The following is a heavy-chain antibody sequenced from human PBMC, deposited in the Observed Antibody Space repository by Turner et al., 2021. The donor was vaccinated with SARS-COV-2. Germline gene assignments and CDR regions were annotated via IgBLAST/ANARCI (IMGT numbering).Heavy chain of an antibody. V-gene: IGHV1-2*02. Sequence: HVQLGQAGAGVKKAGASGTVSCKVSGYSFTGDYTHWGRQAPGQGLKWMGWINPNSGRTNYAQKSQGRVTMTRDTSLRTANMELSRLRSDDTAVYYCAGPTGADVEPDYALDIWGQGTMVTVSS. J-gene: IGHJ3*02. CDR2: INPNSGRT. CDR3: AGPTGADVEPDYALDI. CDR1: GYSFTGDY. D-gene: IGHD1-1*01.